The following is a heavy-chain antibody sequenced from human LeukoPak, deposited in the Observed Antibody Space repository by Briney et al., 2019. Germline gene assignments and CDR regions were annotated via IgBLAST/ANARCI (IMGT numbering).Heavy chain of an antibody. CDR2: INSDGSST. CDR1: GFTFSSYW. D-gene: IGHD2-2*01. CDR3: ARADCSSSSCYEFDY. V-gene: IGHV3-74*01. Sequence: GGSLRLSCAASGFTFSSYWMHWVRQAPGKGLVWVSRINSDGSSTSYADSVKGRFTISRDNAKNSLYLQMNSLRAEDTAVYYCARADCSSSSCYEFDYWGQGTLVTVSS. J-gene: IGHJ4*02.